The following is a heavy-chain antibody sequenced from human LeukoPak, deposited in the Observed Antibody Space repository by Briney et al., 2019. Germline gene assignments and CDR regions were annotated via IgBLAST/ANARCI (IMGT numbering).Heavy chain of an antibody. D-gene: IGHD3-22*01. CDR3: ARGEPRERWLLDF. J-gene: IGHJ4*02. CDR1: GYTFANYD. CDR2: MNPDSTNT. V-gene: IGHV1-8*01. Sequence: ASVTVSCKTSGYTFANYDINWVRQAPGHGLEWMGWMNPDSTNTVYAQKFQGRVSMTRDTSISTAYMQLSNVRSDDTAVYYCARGEPRERWLLDFWGQGTPVTVS.